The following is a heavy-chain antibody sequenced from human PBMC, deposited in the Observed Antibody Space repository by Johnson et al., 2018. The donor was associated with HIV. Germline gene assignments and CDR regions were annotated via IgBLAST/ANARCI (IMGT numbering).Heavy chain of an antibody. CDR2: ISYDGSNK. D-gene: IGHD3-16*02. J-gene: IGHJ3*02. CDR1: GFTFSSYA. CDR3: ARDRVITFGGVIGRGAFDI. Sequence: QMQLVESGGGVVQPGRSLRLSCAASGFTFSSYAMHWVRQAPGKGLDLVAVISYDGSNKYYADSVKGRFTISRDNSKNTLYLQMNSLRAEDTAVYYCARDRVITFGGVIGRGAFDIWGQGTMVTVSS. V-gene: IGHV3-30-3*01.